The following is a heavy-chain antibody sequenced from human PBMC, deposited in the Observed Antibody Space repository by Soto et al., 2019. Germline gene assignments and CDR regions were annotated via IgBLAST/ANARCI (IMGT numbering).Heavy chain of an antibody. CDR2: TYYRSKWYN. D-gene: IGHD3-22*01. CDR3: ARGSYYDRNYYYYGMDG. V-gene: IGHV6-1*01. J-gene: IGHJ6*02. Sequence: PSQTLSLTCAISGDSVSSNSAAWNWIRQSPSRGLEWLGRTYYRSKWYNDYAVSVKSRITINPDTSKNQFSLQLNSVTPEDTAVYYCARGSYYDRNYYYYGMDGWGQGTTVTVSS. CDR1: GDSVSSNSAA.